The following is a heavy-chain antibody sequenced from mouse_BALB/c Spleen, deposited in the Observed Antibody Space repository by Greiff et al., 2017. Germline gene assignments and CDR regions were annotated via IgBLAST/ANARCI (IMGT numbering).Heavy chain of an antibody. CDR3: ARYDDYDWDFDV. J-gene: IGHJ1*01. CDR2: ISYSGST. CDR1: GDSITSGY. D-gene: IGHD2-4*01. Sequence: EVKLVESGPSLVKPSQTLSLTCSVTGDSITSGYWNWFRKFPGNKLEYMGYISYSGSTYYNPSLKSRISITRDTSKNQYYLQLNSVTTEDTATYYCARYDDYDWDFDVWGAGTTVTVSS. V-gene: IGHV3-8*02.